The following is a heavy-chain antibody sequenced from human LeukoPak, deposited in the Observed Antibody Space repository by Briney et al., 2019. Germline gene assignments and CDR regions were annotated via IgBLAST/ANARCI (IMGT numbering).Heavy chain of an antibody. Sequence: GGSLRLSCSASGFTFDDYGMSWVRQAPGKGLEWVSGINWNGGITAYADSVKGRFTISRDNAKNSLYLQMNSLRAEDTAVYYCAKEGSGWRHYFDYWGQGTLVTVSS. CDR3: AKEGSGWRHYFDY. J-gene: IGHJ4*02. V-gene: IGHV3-20*04. CDR1: GFTFDDYG. D-gene: IGHD6-19*01. CDR2: INWNGGIT.